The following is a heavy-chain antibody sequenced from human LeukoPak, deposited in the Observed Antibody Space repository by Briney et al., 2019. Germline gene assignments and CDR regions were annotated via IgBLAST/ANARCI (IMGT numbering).Heavy chain of an antibody. CDR1: GYTFTGYY. Sequence: GASGTVSCKASGYTFTGYYMHWVRQAPGQGLEWMGWINPNSGGTNYAQKFQGWVTMTRDTSIRTAYMELSRLRSDDTAVYYCARASYGSSWFYYFDYWGQGTLVTVSS. V-gene: IGHV1-2*04. CDR2: INPNSGGT. J-gene: IGHJ4*02. D-gene: IGHD6-13*01. CDR3: ARASYGSSWFYYFDY.